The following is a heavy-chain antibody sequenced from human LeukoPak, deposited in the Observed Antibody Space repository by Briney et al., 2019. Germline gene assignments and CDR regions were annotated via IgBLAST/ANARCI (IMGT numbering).Heavy chain of an antibody. Sequence: ASVMVSCKASGYTFIDYYIHWVGQAPGQGLEWMGWINPKSGDTNYAQKFQDRVTMTRDTSTSTGYMELRSLRSEDTAVYYCGRGIQSFDPWGQGTLVTVSS. J-gene: IGHJ5*02. CDR1: GYTFIDYY. CDR2: INPKSGDT. CDR3: GRGIQSFDP. V-gene: IGHV1-2*02.